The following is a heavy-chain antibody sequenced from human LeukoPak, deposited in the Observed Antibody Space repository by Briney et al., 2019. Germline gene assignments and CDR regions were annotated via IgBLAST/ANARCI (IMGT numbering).Heavy chain of an antibody. J-gene: IGHJ6*02. D-gene: IGHD3-22*01. CDR1: GGSISSSSYY. V-gene: IGHV4-39*07. CDR3: ATSRGFTMIVVVTPGWGMDV. Sequence: PSETLSLTCTVSGGSISSSSYYWGWIRQPPGKGLEWIGSIYYSGTTYYSPSLKSRVTLSVDTSKNQFSLKLTSVTAADTAVYYCATSRGFTMIVVVTPGWGMDVWGQGTTVTVSS. CDR2: IYYSGTT.